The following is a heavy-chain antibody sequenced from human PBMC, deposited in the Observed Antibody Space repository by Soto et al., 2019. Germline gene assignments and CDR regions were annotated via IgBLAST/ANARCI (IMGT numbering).Heavy chain of an antibody. V-gene: IGHV1-46*01. J-gene: IGHJ6*02. CDR2: INPSGGST. Sequence: ASVKVSCKASGYTFTSYYMHWVRQAPGQGLEWMGIINPSGGSTSYAQKFQGRVTMTRDTSTSTVYMELGSLRSEDTAVYYCARDTVVVPAAEGLYYYYYGMDVWGQGTTVTVSS. CDR3: ARDTVVVPAAEGLYYYYYGMDV. D-gene: IGHD2-2*01. CDR1: GYTFTSYY.